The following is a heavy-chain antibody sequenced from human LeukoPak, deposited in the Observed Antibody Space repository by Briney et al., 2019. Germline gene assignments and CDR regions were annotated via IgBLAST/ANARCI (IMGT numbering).Heavy chain of an antibody. CDR3: AKARYCSGGSCYDYFDY. J-gene: IGHJ4*02. V-gene: IGHV3-23*01. D-gene: IGHD2-15*01. CDR1: GFTFSTFA. Sequence: GASLRLSCAASGFTFSTFAMTWVRQAPGKGLEWVTAIGGGGSSTYYADSVKGRFTISRDNSKNTLYLQMNSLRADDTAVYHCAKARYCSGGSCYDYFDYWGQGTLVTVSS. CDR2: IGGGGSST.